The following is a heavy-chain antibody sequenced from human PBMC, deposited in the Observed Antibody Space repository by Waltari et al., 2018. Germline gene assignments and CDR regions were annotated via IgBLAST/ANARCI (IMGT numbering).Heavy chain of an antibody. J-gene: IGHJ5*02. Sequence: QVQLQESGPGLVKPSEHLYLTCTVPGCSISSPYWTWIRQPPGKGLEWIGYIYYSGSTNDNPSLKSRVTISVDTSKNQFSLKLSSGTAADTAVYYGARVVYPNWFDPWGQGTLVTVSS. D-gene: IGHD6-6*01. CDR3: ARVVYPNWFDP. CDR2: IYYSGST. CDR1: GCSISSPY. V-gene: IGHV4-59*11.